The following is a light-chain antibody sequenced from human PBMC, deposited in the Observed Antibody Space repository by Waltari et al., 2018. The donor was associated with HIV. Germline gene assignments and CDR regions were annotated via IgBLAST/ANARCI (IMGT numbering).Light chain of an antibody. CDR2: LAS. Sequence: DIQMTQSPSTLSASVGDRVTITCRASQSISHSLAWYQQTPVKSPKGLLFLASSLAYGFSSRFSGSGSGTEFTLSIDDLQPDDLATYYCQQFSSHPITFGGGTKVEIK. CDR3: QQFSSHPIT. V-gene: IGKV1-5*03. CDR1: QSISHS. J-gene: IGKJ4*01.